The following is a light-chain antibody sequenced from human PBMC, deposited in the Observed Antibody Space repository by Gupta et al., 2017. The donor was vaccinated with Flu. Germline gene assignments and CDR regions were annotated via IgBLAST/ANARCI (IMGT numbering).Light chain of an antibody. CDR2: WAS. V-gene: IGKV4-1*01. CDR3: QQYHSPPLT. Sequence: DIVMTQSPDSLAVSLGESATITCKSSQSVLYSSNNKNNLAWYQQKPGQPPKLLIYWASSREAGVPDRFSGSGSGTDFTLTISILQAEDVAVYYCQQYHSPPLTFGGGTKVVIK. CDR1: QSVLYSSNNKNN. J-gene: IGKJ4*01.